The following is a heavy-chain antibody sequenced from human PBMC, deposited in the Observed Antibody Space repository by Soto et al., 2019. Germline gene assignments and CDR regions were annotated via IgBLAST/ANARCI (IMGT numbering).Heavy chain of an antibody. CDR1: GYTFTSYG. Sequence: QVQLVQSGAEVKKPGASVKVSCKASGYTFTSYGISWVRQAPGQGLEWVGWISAYNDNTNYAQKLQGRVTMTTDTSTSTAYMELWSLRSDDTAVYYCGRVSRFLEWAYFDYCGQGTLVTVSS. J-gene: IGHJ4*02. V-gene: IGHV1-18*01. CDR2: ISAYNDNT. CDR3: GRVSRFLEWAYFDY. D-gene: IGHD3-3*01.